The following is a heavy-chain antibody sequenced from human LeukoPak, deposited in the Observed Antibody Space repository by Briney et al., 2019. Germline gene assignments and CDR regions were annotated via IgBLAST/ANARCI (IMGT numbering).Heavy chain of an antibody. D-gene: IGHD2-2*02. V-gene: IGHV1-2*06. CDR3: ARAVVPAAIWGLASYYYYYGMDV. J-gene: IGHJ6*02. CDR1: GYTFTGYY. CDR2: INPNSGGT. Sequence: ASVKVSCKASGYTFTGYYMHWVRQAPGQGLEWMGRINPNSGGTNYAQKFQGRVTMTRDTSISTAYMELSRLRSDDTAVYYCARAVVPAAIWGLASYYYYYGMDVWGQGTTVTVSS.